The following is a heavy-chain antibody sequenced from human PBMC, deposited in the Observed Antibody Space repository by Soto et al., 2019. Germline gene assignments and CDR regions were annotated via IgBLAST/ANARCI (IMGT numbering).Heavy chain of an antibody. CDR2: IWYGGSSK. Sequence: QVHLVESGGGVVQPGRSLRLSCAASEFTFGTYGMHWVRQAPGKELEWVALIWYGGSSKYYADSVKGRFTISRDNSQNTLDLHMNSLRPEDTAVYFCARAYCSSTNCSTYYYGLDVWGQGTTVIVS. V-gene: IGHV3-33*01. CDR1: EFTFGTYG. D-gene: IGHD2-2*01. CDR3: ARAYCSSTNCSTYYYGLDV. J-gene: IGHJ6*02.